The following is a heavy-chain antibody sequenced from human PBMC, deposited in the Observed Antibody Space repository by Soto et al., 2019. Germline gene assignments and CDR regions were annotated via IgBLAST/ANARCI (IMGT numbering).Heavy chain of an antibody. CDR1: GFTFSTYA. J-gene: IGHJ4*02. CDR2: IGSGGGDI. CDR3: AKYSTTGASRCFDF. D-gene: IGHD1-1*01. V-gene: IGHV3-23*01. Sequence: GGSLRLSCAASGFTFSTYAVAWMRQAPGKGLEWVSVIGSGGGDIHYADSVKGRFTISRDNSKNTIFLQMNSLIADDTAVYYCAKYSTTGASRCFDFWGQGTLVTVSS.